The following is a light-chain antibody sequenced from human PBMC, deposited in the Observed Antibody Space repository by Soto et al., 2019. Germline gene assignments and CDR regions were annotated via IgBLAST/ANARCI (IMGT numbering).Light chain of an antibody. CDR3: QQRSNWPLT. Sequence: EIVLTQSPGTLSLSPGERATLSCRASQSVSSIYLGWYQQKPGQAPRLLMYGASSRATGIPARFSGSGSGTDFTLTISSLEPEDFAVYYCQQRSNWPLTFGPGTKVDIK. J-gene: IGKJ3*01. CDR2: GAS. CDR1: QSVSSIY. V-gene: IGKV3D-20*02.